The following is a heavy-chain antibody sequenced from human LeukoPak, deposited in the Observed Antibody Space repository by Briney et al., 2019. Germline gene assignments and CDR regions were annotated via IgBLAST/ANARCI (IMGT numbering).Heavy chain of an antibody. J-gene: IGHJ4*02. V-gene: IGHV3-48*04. CDR2: ISSSSSTI. Sequence: PPGGSLRLSCAASGFTFSSYSMNWVRQAPGKGLEWVSYISSSSSTIYYADPVKGRFTISRDNAKNSLYLQMNSLRAEDTAVYYCARGGNDFWSGYRALVDYWGQGTLVTVSS. CDR1: GFTFSSYS. CDR3: ARGGNDFWSGYRALVDY. D-gene: IGHD3-3*01.